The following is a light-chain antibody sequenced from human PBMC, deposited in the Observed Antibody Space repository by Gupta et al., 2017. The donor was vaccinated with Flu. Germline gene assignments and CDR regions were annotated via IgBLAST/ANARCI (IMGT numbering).Light chain of an antibody. V-gene: IGKV1-39*01. CDR3: QQSDSTPYN. J-gene: IGKJ2*01. CDR2: GAS. CDR1: QSISSY. Sequence: DIQMTQSPSSLSASVGDRVTITCRASQSISSYLNWYQQKPGRAPKLLIFGASSLQGGVPSRFSGSGSGTDFALTISSLQPEDFATYYCQQSDSTPYNFGQGTKVEVK.